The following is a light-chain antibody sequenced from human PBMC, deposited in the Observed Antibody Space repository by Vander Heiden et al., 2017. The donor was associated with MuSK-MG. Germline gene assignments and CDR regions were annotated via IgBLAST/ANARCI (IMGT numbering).Light chain of an antibody. CDR1: QGISTF. CDR3: HNDNPAPWT. J-gene: IGKJ1*01. CDR2: ATS. V-gene: IGKV1-27*01. Sequence: DIQMIQSPASLSASVGDSVTVTCRASQGISTFLAWYQQKPGKVPKLLIYATSTLELPVPSRFSGTGTGTDFTLSIMQLQAEDIATYYWHNDNPAPWTFGQGTKVEIK.